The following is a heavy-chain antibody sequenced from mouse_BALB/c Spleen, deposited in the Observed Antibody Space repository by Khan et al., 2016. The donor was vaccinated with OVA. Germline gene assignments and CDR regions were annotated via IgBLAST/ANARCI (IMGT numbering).Heavy chain of an antibody. V-gene: IGHV3-2*02. J-gene: IGHJ3*01. CDR1: GYSITSEYA. CDR3: ARKDYYDYDPFPY. D-gene: IGHD2-4*01. Sequence: EVQLQESGPGLVKPSQSLSLTCTVTGYSITSEYAWNWIRQFPGNKLEWMGYINYSGNTRYKPSLKSRISITRDTSKNQFFLQLNSVTTEDTATYYCARKDYYDYDPFPYWGQGTLVTVSA. CDR2: INYSGNT.